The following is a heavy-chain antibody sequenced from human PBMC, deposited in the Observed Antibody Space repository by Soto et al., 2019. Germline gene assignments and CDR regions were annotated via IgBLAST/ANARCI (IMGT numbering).Heavy chain of an antibody. CDR1: GFTFSSYG. J-gene: IGHJ3*02. CDR3: AKGPNWNYNDAFDI. D-gene: IGHD1-7*01. CDR2: ISYDGSNK. Sequence: GGSLRLSCAASGFTFSSYGMHWVRQAPGKGLEWVAVISYDGSNKYYADSVKGRFTISRDNSKNTLYLQMNSLRAEDTAVYYCAKGPNWNYNDAFDIWGQGTMVTVSS. V-gene: IGHV3-30*18.